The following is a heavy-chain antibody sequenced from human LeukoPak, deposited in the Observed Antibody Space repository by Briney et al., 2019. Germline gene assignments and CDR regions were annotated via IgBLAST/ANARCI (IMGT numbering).Heavy chain of an antibody. CDR3: AKDPGGPDFYYYYMDV. CDR2: IWYDGSNK. CDR1: GFTFSSYG. V-gene: IGHV3-33*06. Sequence: PGGSLRLSCAASGFTFSSYGMHWVRQAPGKGLEWVAVIWYDGSNKYYADSVKGRFTISRDNSKNTLYLQMNNLRAEDTAVYYCAKDPGGPDFYYYYMDVWGKGTTVTVSS. J-gene: IGHJ6*03.